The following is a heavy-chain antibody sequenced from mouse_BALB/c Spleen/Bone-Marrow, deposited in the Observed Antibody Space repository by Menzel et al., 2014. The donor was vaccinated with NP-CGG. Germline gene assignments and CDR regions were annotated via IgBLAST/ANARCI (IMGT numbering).Heavy chain of an antibody. CDR1: GFSLTSYG. J-gene: IGHJ1*01. Sequence: QVQLQQSGPGLVQPSQSLSITCTVSGFSLTSYGVHWVRQSPGKGLEWLGVIWSGGSTDYNAAFISRLSISKDNSKSQVFFKMNSLQANATAIYYCARKELGLNCYFDVWGAGTTVTVSS. D-gene: IGHD4-1*01. CDR2: IWSGGST. CDR3: ARKELGLNCYFDV. V-gene: IGHV2-2*02.